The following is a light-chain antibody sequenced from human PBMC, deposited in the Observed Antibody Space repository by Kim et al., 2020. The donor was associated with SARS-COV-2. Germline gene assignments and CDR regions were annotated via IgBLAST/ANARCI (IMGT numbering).Light chain of an antibody. V-gene: IGLV1-44*01. CDR2: TDN. J-gene: IGLJ3*02. CDR3: AAWDASLIVWV. Sequence: ELTQPPSASGTPGQRVIISCSGSNSNIGSNTVNWYQPLPGPAPKLLIYTDNQPPAPVPDCFSGSNSATSASLPISGLQSEDEADYYSAAWDASLIVWV. CDR1: NSNIGSNT.